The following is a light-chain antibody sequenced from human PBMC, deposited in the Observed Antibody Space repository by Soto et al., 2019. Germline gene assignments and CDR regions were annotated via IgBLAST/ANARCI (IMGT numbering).Light chain of an antibody. V-gene: IGKV3-11*01. CDR3: QQRSDWPLT. CDR1: QGVGSY. J-gene: IGKJ4*01. CDR2: DVS. Sequence: EIVLTQSPATLSLSPGERATLSCRTSQGVGSYLAWYQQKPGQAPRLLIYDVSKRATGFPARFSGSGSGTDFTLTISSLEPEDFADYFCQQRSDWPLTFGGGTKVEI.